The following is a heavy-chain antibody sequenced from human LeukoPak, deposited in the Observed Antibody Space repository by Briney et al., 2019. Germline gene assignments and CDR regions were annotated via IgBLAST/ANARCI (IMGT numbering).Heavy chain of an antibody. V-gene: IGHV3-66*01. CDR2: LYSGGAT. CDR3: ARGNGNVGGRLDP. J-gene: IGHJ5*02. Sequence: GGSLRLSCVASGFSVSGIHMNWVRQAPGKDLEWVSGLYSGGATYYADSMGGRFTISRDNSKNTLYLQMTNLRADDTAIYYCARGNGNVGGRLDPWGQGIRVTVSS. CDR1: GFSVSGIH. D-gene: IGHD1-1*01.